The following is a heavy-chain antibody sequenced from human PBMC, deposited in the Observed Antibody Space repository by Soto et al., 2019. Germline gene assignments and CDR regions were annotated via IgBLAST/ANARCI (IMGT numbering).Heavy chain of an antibody. CDR1: GFIFRDHW. CDR3: TRDTSLSFDL. V-gene: IGHV3-74*01. CDR2: INNDGSGT. Sequence: GGSLRLSCVASGFIFRDHWMHWVRQAPGKGLVWISHINNDGSGTSYADSVKGRFTISRDNAENTIYLQMNSLTVEDTAVYYCTRDTSLSFDLWGQGALVTVSS. D-gene: IGHD3-16*01. J-gene: IGHJ4*02.